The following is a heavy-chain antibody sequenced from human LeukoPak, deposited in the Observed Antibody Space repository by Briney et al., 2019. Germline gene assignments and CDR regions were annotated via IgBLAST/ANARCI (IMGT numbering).Heavy chain of an antibody. CDR1: GFTVSSNC. D-gene: IGHD5-18*01. V-gene: IGHV3-53*01. Sequence: PGGSLRLSCAASGFTVSSNCMTWVRQAPGMGLEWVSVLCSDGNTFYADSVKGRFTISTDNSKNTLYLQVNSLRAEDTAVYYCARKVGYGYALDYWGQGTLVTVSS. CDR3: ARKVGYGYALDY. J-gene: IGHJ4*02. CDR2: LCSDGNT.